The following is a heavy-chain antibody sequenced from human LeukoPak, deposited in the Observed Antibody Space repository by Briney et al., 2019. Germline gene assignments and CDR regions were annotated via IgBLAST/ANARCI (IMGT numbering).Heavy chain of an antibody. CDR3: ARGGVPAANLGIDY. Sequence: HAGGSLRLSCAASGFTFSSYAMSWVRQAPGKGLEWVANIKQDGSEKYYVDSVKGRFTISRDNAKNSLYLQMNSLRAEDTAVYYCARGGVPAANLGIDYWGQGTLVTVSS. CDR2: IKQDGSEK. D-gene: IGHD2-2*01. CDR1: GFTFSSYA. J-gene: IGHJ4*02. V-gene: IGHV3-7*04.